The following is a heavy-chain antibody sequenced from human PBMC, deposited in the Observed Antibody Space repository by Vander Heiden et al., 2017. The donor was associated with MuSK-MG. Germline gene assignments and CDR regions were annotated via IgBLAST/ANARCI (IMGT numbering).Heavy chain of an antibody. J-gene: IGHJ4*02. CDR1: GGTFTTYA. V-gene: IGHV1-69*01. D-gene: IGHD5-18*01. CDR2: IIPLFGTT. CDR3: ASGEQLWLHAPFDY. Sequence: QVQLVQSGAEVKKPGSSVKVSCKVSGGTFTTYAISWVRQAPGQGLGWMGGIIPLFGTTNYAQKFQGRVAITADDSTSTAYMELTSLRNDDTAVYYCASGEQLWLHAPFDYWGQGTLVTVSS.